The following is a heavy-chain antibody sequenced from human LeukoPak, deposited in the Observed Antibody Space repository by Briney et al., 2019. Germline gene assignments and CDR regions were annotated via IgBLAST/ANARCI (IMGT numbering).Heavy chain of an antibody. D-gene: IGHD5-24*01. CDR1: GFTFGSYA. J-gene: IGHJ4*02. Sequence: PGGSLRLSCAASGFTFGSYAMSWVRQAPGKGQEWVSLISSNSSHTYNADSVKGRFTISRDNAKNSLYLEMNSLRVEDTAVYYCARTRDGYNFGPFDCWGQGTLVTVSS. CDR2: ISSNSSHT. CDR3: ARTRDGYNFGPFDC. V-gene: IGHV3-21*01.